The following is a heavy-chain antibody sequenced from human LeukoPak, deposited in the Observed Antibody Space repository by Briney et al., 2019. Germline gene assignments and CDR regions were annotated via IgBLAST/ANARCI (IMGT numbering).Heavy chain of an antibody. D-gene: IGHD3-22*01. J-gene: IGHJ3*02. CDR1: GFTFSSYN. V-gene: IGHV3-21*01. Sequence: GGSLRLSCAASGFTFSSYNMNWVRQAPGKGLEWVSTISSRSNYIYYADSLKGRFTISRDNAKNSLYLQMNSLRAEYMAMYYCARDRAVYSDSRGYYPDAFDIWGQGTMVTVSS. CDR2: ISSRSNYI. CDR3: ARDRAVYSDSRGYYPDAFDI.